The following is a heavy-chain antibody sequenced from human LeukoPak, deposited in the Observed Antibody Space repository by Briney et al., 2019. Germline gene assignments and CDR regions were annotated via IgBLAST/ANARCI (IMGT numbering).Heavy chain of an antibody. V-gene: IGHV3-21*01. J-gene: IGHJ6*03. Sequence: GGSLRLSCAASGFTFSSYSMNWVRQAPGKGLEWVSSISSSSNYIYYADSVKGRFTISRDNAKNSLYLQMNSLGAEDTAVYYCARQYYDILTGYYFRHYYYYYMDVWGKGTTVTVSS. CDR1: GFTFSSYS. D-gene: IGHD3-9*01. CDR2: ISSSSNYI. CDR3: ARQYYDILTGYYFRHYYYYYMDV.